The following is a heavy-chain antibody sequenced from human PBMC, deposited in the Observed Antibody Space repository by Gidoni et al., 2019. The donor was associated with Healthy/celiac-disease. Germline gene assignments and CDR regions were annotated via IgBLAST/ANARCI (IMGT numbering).Heavy chain of an antibody. V-gene: IGHV1-3*01. D-gene: IGHD3-10*01. J-gene: IGHJ4*02. CDR2: INAGTGNT. CDR3: ARVDPTMARAYFDY. CDR1: GYTFTSYA. Sequence: QVQLVQSGAEVKKPGASVKVSCKASGYTFTSYAMHWVRQAPGQRLEWMGWINAGTGNTKYSQKFQGRVTITRDTSASTAYMELSSLRSEDTAVYYCARVDPTMARAYFDYWGQGTLVTVSS.